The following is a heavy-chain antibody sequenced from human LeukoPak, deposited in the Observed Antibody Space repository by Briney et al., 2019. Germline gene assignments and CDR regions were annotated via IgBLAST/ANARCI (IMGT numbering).Heavy chain of an antibody. J-gene: IGHJ1*01. CDR2: ISYDGSNK. CDR1: GFTFSSYA. Sequence: PGRSLRLSCAASGFTFSSYAMHWVRQAPGKGLEWVAVISYDGSNKYYADSVKGRFTISRDNSKNTLYLQMNSLRAEDTAVYYCARDLGSAVAGTGYFQHWGQGTLVTVSS. CDR3: ARDLGSAVAGTGYFQH. V-gene: IGHV3-30-3*01. D-gene: IGHD6-19*01.